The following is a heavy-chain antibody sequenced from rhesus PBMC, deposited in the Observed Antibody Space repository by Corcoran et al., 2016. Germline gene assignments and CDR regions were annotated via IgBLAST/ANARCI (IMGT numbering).Heavy chain of an antibody. CDR3: ARKYSGSWNRFDV. CDR2: INGNSGST. V-gene: IGHV4-80*01. J-gene: IGHJ5-1*01. D-gene: IGHD6-25*01. CDR1: VASISRYW. Sequence: QVQLQESGPGLVKPSETLSLPCAVSVASISRYWSSWLRQSPVHGLDGIGEINGNSGSTYYNPTRKSRVTITKDASKNQVSLKVNSGTAADTAVYYCARKYSGSWNRFDVWGPGVLVTVSS.